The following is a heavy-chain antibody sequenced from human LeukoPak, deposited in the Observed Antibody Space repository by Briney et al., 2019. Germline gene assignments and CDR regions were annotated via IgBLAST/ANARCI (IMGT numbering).Heavy chain of an antibody. CDR1: GGSFSGYY. CDR2: INYSGST. V-gene: IGHV4-34*01. CDR3: ARGPGEIITIFGVVIRGYYFDY. D-gene: IGHD3-3*01. Sequence: SETLSLTCAVYGGSFSGYYWSWIRQPPGKGLEWIGEINYSGSTNYNPSLTSRVTISVDTSKNQFSLKLSSVTAADTAVYYCARGPGEIITIFGVVIRGYYFDYWGQGTLVTVSS. J-gene: IGHJ4*02.